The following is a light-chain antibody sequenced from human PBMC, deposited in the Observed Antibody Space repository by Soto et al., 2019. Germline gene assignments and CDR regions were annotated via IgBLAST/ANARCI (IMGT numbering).Light chain of an antibody. J-gene: IGLJ1*01. CDR2: DVS. V-gene: IGLV2-14*01. Sequence: QSVLAQPASVSGSPGQSITISCTGTSSDVGGYNYVSWYQQHPGKATKFMIYDVSNRPSGVSNCFSGSKSGNTASLTISGLQAEDEADYYCCSYTTSNTRQIVFGTGTKVTVL. CDR3: CSYTTSNTRQIV. CDR1: SSDVGGYNY.